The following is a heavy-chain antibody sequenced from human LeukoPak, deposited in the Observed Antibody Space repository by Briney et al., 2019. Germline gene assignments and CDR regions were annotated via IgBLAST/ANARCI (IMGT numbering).Heavy chain of an antibody. Sequence: GGSLRLSCAAPGFTFSSYVMSWVRQAPGKGLEWVSAISGSGGSTYYADSVKGRFTISRDNSKNTLYLQMNSLRAEDTAVYYCATTRYIVVVTAIPNWFDPWGQGTLVTVSS. CDR2: ISGSGGST. CDR1: GFTFSSYV. D-gene: IGHD2-21*02. CDR3: ATTRYIVVVTAIPNWFDP. J-gene: IGHJ5*02. V-gene: IGHV3-23*01.